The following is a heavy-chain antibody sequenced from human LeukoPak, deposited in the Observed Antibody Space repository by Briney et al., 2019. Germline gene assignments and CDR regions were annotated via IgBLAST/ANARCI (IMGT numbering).Heavy chain of an antibody. Sequence: ASVKVSCKASGYTFTSYYMHWVRQAPGQGLEWMGIINPSGGSTSYAQKFQGRVTMTRDTSISTAYMELSRLRSDDTAVYYCARKGSIAARKSWFDPWGQGTLVTVSS. J-gene: IGHJ5*02. CDR1: GYTFTSYY. D-gene: IGHD6-6*01. CDR2: INPSGGST. CDR3: ARKGSIAARKSWFDP. V-gene: IGHV1-46*01.